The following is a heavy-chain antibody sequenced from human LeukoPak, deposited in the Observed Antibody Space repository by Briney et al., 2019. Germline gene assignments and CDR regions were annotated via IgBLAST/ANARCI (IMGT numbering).Heavy chain of an antibody. CDR2: ISGSGADT. J-gene: IGHJ4*02. D-gene: IGHD3-10*01. CDR3: AKDLGGEGGSGFPGQ. Sequence: GGSLRLSCAACGFAFSSYSMSWARQAPGKGLEWVSAISGSGADTYYTDSVKGRFTISRDNSKTTLFLQMNSLRAEDTAIYYCAKDLGGEGGSGFPGQWGQGTLVTVSS. CDR1: GFAFSSYS. V-gene: IGHV3-23*01.